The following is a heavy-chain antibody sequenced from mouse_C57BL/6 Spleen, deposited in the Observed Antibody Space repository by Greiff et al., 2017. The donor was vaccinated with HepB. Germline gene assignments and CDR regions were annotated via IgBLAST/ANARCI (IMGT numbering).Heavy chain of an antibody. D-gene: IGHD4-1*01. V-gene: IGHV1-64*01. CDR3: ERRGDWDYFDV. Sequence: VQLQQPGAELVKPGASVKLSCKASGYTFTSYWMHWVKQRPGQGLEWIGMIHPNSGSTNYNEKFKSKATLTVDKSSSTAYMKLSSLTSEDSAVDYCERRGDWDYFDVWGKGTTLTVSS. CDR2: IHPNSGST. CDR1: GYTFTSYW. J-gene: IGHJ2*01.